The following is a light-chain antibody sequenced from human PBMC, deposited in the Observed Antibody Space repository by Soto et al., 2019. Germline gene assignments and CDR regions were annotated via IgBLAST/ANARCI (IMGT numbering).Light chain of an antibody. V-gene: IGKV1-5*01. CDR1: QSISSW. CDR3: QQYNSYSPAT. CDR2: DAS. Sequence: DIHMTQSPSALSASLGDGVTITFRASQSISSWLAWYQQKPGKAPKLLIYDASSLESGVPSRFSGSGSGTEFTLTISSLQPDDFATYYCQQYNSYSPATFGQGTKVDIK. J-gene: IGKJ1*01.